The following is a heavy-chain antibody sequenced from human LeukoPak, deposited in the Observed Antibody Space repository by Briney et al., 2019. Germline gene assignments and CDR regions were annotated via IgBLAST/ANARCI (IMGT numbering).Heavy chain of an antibody. CDR3: ARGGYSYGYPSHPNDY. J-gene: IGHJ4*02. Sequence: PGGSLRLSCAASGFTFTNYAIHWVRQAPGQRLEWMGWINAGNGNTEYSQKFQDRITITRDTSATTAYMELSSLRSEDTAVYYCARGGYSYGYPSHPNDYWGQGTLVTVSS. D-gene: IGHD5-18*01. CDR1: GFTFTNYA. V-gene: IGHV1-3*01. CDR2: INAGNGNT.